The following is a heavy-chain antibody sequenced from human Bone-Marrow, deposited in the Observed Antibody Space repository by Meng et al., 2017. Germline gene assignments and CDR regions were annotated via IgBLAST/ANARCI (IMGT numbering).Heavy chain of an antibody. CDR2: INPNSGGT. V-gene: IGHV1-2*02. CDR1: GYTFTGSY. Sequence: ASVKVSCKASGYTFTGSYMHWVRQAPGQGLEWMGWINPNSGGTNYAQKFQGRVTMTRDTSISTAYMELSRLRSDDTAVYYCASPRGYSYEGFDAFDIWGQGTMVTVSS. D-gene: IGHD5-18*01. J-gene: IGHJ3*02. CDR3: ASPRGYSYEGFDAFDI.